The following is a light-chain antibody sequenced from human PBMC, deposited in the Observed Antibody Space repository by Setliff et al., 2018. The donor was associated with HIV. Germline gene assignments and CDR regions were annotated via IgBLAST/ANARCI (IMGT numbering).Light chain of an antibody. CDR3: AAWDDSLTGYV. V-gene: IGLV1-44*01. CDR2: SSN. J-gene: IGLJ1*01. Sequence: QSVLTQPPSASGTPGQKVTISCSGSSSNIGSNTVNWYQQLPGTAPKLLIYSSNVRPSRVPDRFSGSKSGTSASLAISGLQAEDEADYYCAAWDDSLTGYVFGTATKV. CDR1: SSNIGSNT.